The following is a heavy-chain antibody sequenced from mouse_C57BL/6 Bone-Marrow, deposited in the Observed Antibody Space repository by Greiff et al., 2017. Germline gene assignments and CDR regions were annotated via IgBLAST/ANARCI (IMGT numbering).Heavy chain of an antibody. Sequence: VQLQQSGAELARPGASVKLSCKASGYTFTSYGISWVKQRTGQGLEWIGEIYPRSGNTYYNEKFKGKATLPADKSSSTAYMELRSLTSEDSAVYFCARVNSLGDYWGQGTTLTVSS. CDR1: GYTFTSYG. J-gene: IGHJ2*01. CDR3: ARVNSLGDY. CDR2: IYPRSGNT. V-gene: IGHV1-81*01. D-gene: IGHD3-3*01.